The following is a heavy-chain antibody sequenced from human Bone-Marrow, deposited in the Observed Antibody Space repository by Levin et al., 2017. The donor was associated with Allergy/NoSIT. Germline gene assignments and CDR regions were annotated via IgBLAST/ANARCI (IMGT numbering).Heavy chain of an antibody. J-gene: IGHJ4*02. CDR2: LAYDGHYT. Sequence: GGSLRLSCVASGFAFTDTLMHWVRQAPGKGPEWVALLAYDGHYTEHADSVKGRFTISRDNSKNTLFLQMLSLSPDDTAIYYCAKDGPGAPHNFDYWVQGALVTVSS. CDR3: AKDGPGAPHNFDY. CDR1: GFAFTDTL. V-gene: IGHV3-30*18.